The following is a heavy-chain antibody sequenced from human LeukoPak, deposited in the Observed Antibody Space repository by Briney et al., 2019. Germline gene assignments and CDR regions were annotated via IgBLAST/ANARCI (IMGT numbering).Heavy chain of an antibody. CDR1: GFTFKNHG. Sequence: PGRSLRLSCAASGFTFKNHGIHWVRQAPGKGLEWVAVISHDGSNKEYADSVKGRFIISRDNSKNTLYLQMNSLRPEDTAVYHCTRDLSTYYTCDYWGQGTLVTVSS. CDR2: ISHDGSNK. CDR3: TRDLSTYYTCDY. J-gene: IGHJ4*02. V-gene: IGHV3-30*03. D-gene: IGHD3-3*01.